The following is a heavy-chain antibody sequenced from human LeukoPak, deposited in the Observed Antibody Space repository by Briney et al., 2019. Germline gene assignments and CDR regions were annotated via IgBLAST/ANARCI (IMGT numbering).Heavy chain of an antibody. D-gene: IGHD2-8*01. CDR1: GDSINSGGYY. V-gene: IGHV4-31*03. Sequence: PSQTLSLTCTVSGDSINSGGYYWSWIRQHPGKGLEWIGYIYYSGTTSYNPSLKSRVTISVDTSQNQFSLKLNSVTAADTAVYYCARDRTSEWPNYYYMDVWGKGTTVTVSS. CDR2: IYYSGTT. CDR3: ARDRTSEWPNYYYMDV. J-gene: IGHJ6*03.